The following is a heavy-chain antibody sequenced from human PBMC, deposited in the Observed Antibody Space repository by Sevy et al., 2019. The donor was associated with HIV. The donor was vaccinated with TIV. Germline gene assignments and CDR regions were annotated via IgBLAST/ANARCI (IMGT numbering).Heavy chain of an antibody. CDR3: ANAYSGSYSHSYLYALDV. CDR1: GFSFSYYG. V-gene: IGHV3-30*18. D-gene: IGHD1-26*01. CDR2: ISHDGINE. Sequence: GGSLSLSCIGSGFSFSYYGIHWVRQSPGKGLDWVALISHDGINEYYSYSVKGRFTISRDNSKNTVYLEMNSLRNEDTAIYFCANAYSGSYSHSYLYALDVWGQGTTVTVSS. J-gene: IGHJ6*02.